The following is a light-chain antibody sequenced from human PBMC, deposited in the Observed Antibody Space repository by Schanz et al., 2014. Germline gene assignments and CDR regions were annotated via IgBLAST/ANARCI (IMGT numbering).Light chain of an antibody. CDR1: SSNIGSGYD. Sequence: SVLTQPPSVSGAPGQRVTLSCPGSSSNIGSGYDVPWYQQLPGKAPKLLIYGNNKRPSGVPDRFSGSTSGNAASLAVSGLQAEDEADYYCCSYAGRSTLVFGGGTKLTVL. J-gene: IGLJ2*01. CDR3: CSYAGRSTLV. CDR2: GNN. V-gene: IGLV1-40*01.